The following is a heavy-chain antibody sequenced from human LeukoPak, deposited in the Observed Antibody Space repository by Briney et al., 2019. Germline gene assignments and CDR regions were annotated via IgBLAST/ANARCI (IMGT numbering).Heavy chain of an antibody. CDR3: ARSVYCTNGVCYFNYYYYMDV. Sequence: PSETLSLTCTVSGGSISSSSYYWGWIRQPPGKGLEWIGSIYYSGSTYYNPSLKSRVTISVDTSKNQFSLKLSSVTAADTAVYYCARSVYCTNGVCYFNYYYYMDVWGKGTTVTVSS. CDR1: GGSISSSSYY. D-gene: IGHD2-8*01. J-gene: IGHJ6*03. CDR2: IYYSGST. V-gene: IGHV4-39*07.